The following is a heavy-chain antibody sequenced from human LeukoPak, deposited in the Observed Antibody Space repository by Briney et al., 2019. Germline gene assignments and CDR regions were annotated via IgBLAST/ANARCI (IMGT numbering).Heavy chain of an antibody. D-gene: IGHD2-21*01. Sequence: KPSETLSLTCSVSGGSISSYYWSWIRQPPGKGLEWIGCIYYSGSTNYNPSLKSRVTISVDTSKNHFSLKLSSVTAADTAMYYCVREIEANWFDPWGQGTLATVSS. CDR2: IYYSGST. V-gene: IGHV4-59*01. J-gene: IGHJ5*02. CDR3: VREIEANWFDP. CDR1: GGSISSYY.